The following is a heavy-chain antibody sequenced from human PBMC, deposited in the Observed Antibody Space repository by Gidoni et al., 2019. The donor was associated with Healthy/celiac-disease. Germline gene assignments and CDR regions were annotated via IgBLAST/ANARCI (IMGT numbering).Heavy chain of an antibody. J-gene: IGHJ4*02. CDR2: INHSGST. V-gene: IGHV4-34*01. Sequence: QVQLQQWGAGLLKPSETLSLTCAVYGGAFSGYYWSWIRQPPGKGLEWIGEINHSGSTNYNPSLKSRVTISVDTSKNQFSLKLSSVTAADTAVYYCASVPPVSTVTTADYWGQGTLVTVSS. D-gene: IGHD4-17*01. CDR1: GGAFSGYY. CDR3: ASVPPVSTVTTADY.